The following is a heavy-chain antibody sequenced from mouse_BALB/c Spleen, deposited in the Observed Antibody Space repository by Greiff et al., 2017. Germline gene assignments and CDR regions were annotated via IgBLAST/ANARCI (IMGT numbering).Heavy chain of an antibody. Sequence: EVHLVESGGGLVQPGGSRKLSCAASGFTFSSFGMHWVRQAPEKGLEWVAYISSGSSTIYYADTVKGRFTISRDNPKNTLFLQMTSLRSEDTAMYYCARGGIYYDYDEGYYAMDDWGQGTLVTVSA. CDR1: GFTFSSFG. V-gene: IGHV5-17*02. CDR2: ISSGSSTI. D-gene: IGHD2-4*01. J-gene: IGHJ3*01. CDR3: ARGGIYYDYDEGYYAMDD.